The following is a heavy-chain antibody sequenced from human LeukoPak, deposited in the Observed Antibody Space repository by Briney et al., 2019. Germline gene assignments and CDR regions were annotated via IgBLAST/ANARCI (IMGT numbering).Heavy chain of an antibody. CDR3: ARNNPDGDAHDN. CDR1: GGSISSYY. CDR2: VYYSGST. Sequence: SETLSLTCTVSGGSISSYYWSWIRQPPGKGLEWVGYVYYSGSTNYNPSLKSRVTISVDTSKNQFSLKLSSVTAADTAVYYCARNNPDGDAHDNWGQGTLVTVSS. V-gene: IGHV4-59*01. J-gene: IGHJ4*02. D-gene: IGHD4-17*01.